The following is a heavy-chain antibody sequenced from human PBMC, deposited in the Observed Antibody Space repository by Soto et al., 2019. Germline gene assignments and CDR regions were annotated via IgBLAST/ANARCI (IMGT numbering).Heavy chain of an antibody. D-gene: IGHD6-19*01. Sequence: QVQLVQSGAEVKKPGSSVKVSCQASGGTFSSYAISWVRQAPGQGLEWLGGIIPIFGTANYAQKFQGRVTITADESTSTAYMELSSLRSEDTAVYYCSRDTRYSSGWSPYYFDYWGQGTLVTVSS. CDR2: IIPIFGTA. J-gene: IGHJ4*02. CDR1: GGTFSSYA. V-gene: IGHV1-69*01. CDR3: SRDTRYSSGWSPYYFDY.